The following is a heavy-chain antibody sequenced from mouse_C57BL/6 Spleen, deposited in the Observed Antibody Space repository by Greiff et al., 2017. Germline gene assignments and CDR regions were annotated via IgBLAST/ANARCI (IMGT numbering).Heavy chain of an antibody. J-gene: IGHJ3*01. CDR1: GYTFTSYW. Sequence: VQLQQPGAELVKPGASVTLSCKASGYTFTSYWMPWVKQRPGQGLEWIGMIHPNSGSTNYNEKFKSKATLTVDKSSSTAYMQLSSLTSEDSAVYYCAEWNYDGFAYWGQGTLVTVSA. CDR2: IHPNSGST. V-gene: IGHV1-64*01. CDR3: AEWNYDGFAY. D-gene: IGHD2-4*01.